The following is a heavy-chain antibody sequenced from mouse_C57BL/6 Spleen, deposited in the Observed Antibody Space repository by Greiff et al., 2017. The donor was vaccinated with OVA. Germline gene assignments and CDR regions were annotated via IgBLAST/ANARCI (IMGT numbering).Heavy chain of an antibody. CDR2: IWSGGST. V-gene: IGHV2-2*01. Sequence: VKVVESGPGLVQPSQSLSITCTVSGFSLTSYGVHWVRQSPGKGLEWLGVIWSGGSTDYNAAFISRLSISKDNSKSQVFFKMNSLQADDTAIYYCARYGSSYWYFDVWGTGTTVTVSS. J-gene: IGHJ1*03. CDR3: ARYGSSYWYFDV. D-gene: IGHD1-1*01. CDR1: GFSLTSYG.